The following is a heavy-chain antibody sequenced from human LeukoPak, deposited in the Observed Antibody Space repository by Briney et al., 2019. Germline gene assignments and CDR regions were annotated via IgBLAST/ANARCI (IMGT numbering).Heavy chain of an antibody. D-gene: IGHD3-16*01. J-gene: IGHJ6*02. CDR2: IRNKANSYTT. Sequence: PGGSLRLSCAASGFTFSDHYMDWVRQAPGKGLEWVGRIRNKANSYTTQYAPSVQGRFTISRDDSKNSLYLQMNSLKAEDTAVYYCARGLVPYYGMDVWGQGTTVTVSS. CDR1: GFTFSDHY. CDR3: ARGLVPYYGMDV. V-gene: IGHV3-72*01.